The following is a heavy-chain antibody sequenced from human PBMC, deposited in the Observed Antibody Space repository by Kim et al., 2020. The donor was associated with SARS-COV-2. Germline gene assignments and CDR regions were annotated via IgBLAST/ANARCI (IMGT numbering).Heavy chain of an antibody. J-gene: IGHJ4*02. V-gene: IGHV5-51*01. CDR3: ARAPSGTFSPYYFDY. Sequence: GESLKISCKASEYTFNNYWIGWVRQMPGKGLQWLGIIYPGDSDTKYNPSVQGQVTISADWSLTTAYLQWSSLKASDTAIYYCARAPSGTFSPYYFDYWGQGNLVTVSS. D-gene: IGHD1-26*01. CDR1: EYTFNNYW. CDR2: IYPGDSDT.